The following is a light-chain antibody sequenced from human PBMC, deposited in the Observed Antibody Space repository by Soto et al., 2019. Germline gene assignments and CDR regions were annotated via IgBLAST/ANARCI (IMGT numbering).Light chain of an antibody. CDR1: QSIASY. CDR3: QQSYSTPYT. CDR2: GVS. Sequence: DIQMTQSPSSLSASVGDRVTITCRASQSIASYLHWYQQKPGKTPKLLIYGVSSLQSGAPSRFSGSGSGTDSSLTISSLQPEDFATYYCQQSYSTPYTFGQGTKLEIK. J-gene: IGKJ2*01. V-gene: IGKV1-39*01.